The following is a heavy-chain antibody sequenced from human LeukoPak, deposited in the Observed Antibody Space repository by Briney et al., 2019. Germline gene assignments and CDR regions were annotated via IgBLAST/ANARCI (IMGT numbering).Heavy chain of an antibody. Sequence: GGSLRLSCAASGFTFSGSAMHWVRQASGKGLEWVGRIRSKANSYATAYAASVKGRFTISRDDSKNTAYLQMNSLKTEDTAVYYCTRYHHYYGSGSYDYWGQGTLATVSS. V-gene: IGHV3-73*01. CDR1: GFTFSGSA. CDR2: IRSKANSYAT. CDR3: TRYHHYYGSGSYDY. D-gene: IGHD3-10*01. J-gene: IGHJ4*02.